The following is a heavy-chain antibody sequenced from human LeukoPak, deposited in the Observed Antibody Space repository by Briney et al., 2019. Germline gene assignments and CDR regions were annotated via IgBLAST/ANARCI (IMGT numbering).Heavy chain of an antibody. CDR3: ARGEGERYYVNYFDY. J-gene: IGHJ4*03. Sequence: SETLSLTCSVSGGSFTSHYWSWFRQPPGKGLEWIAYLYYSGSTNYHPSLKSRATMSIDTSKNQFSLNLGSVTAADTAVYYCARGEGERYYVNYFDYWGHGILVTGSP. V-gene: IGHV4-59*11. CDR1: GGSFTSHY. CDR2: LYYSGST. D-gene: IGHD1-26*01.